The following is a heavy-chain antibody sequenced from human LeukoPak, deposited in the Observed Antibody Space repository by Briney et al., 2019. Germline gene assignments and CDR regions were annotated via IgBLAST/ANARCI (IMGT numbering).Heavy chain of an antibody. Sequence: PGGSLRLSCAASGFTFSSYWMSWVRQAPGKGLEWVTSINKDGSEKYYVDSVKGRFTISRDNAKSSLYLQMTSLRAEDAAVYYCARLMTGGYRAFDYWGQGTLVTVSS. CDR1: GFTFSSYW. V-gene: IGHV3-7*04. D-gene: IGHD2-8*02. J-gene: IGHJ4*02. CDR2: INKDGSEK. CDR3: ARLMTGGYRAFDY.